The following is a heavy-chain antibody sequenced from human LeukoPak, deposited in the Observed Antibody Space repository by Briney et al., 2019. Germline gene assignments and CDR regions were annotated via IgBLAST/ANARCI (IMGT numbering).Heavy chain of an antibody. V-gene: IGHV3-9*01. CDR3: AKDLSSAITSALVLDV. D-gene: IGHD3-22*01. CDR2: ITWNKDNI. CDR1: GFTFDDYA. Sequence: GRSLRLSCTVSGFTFDDYAMHWVRHTPGKGLEWVAGITWNKDNIGYGDSVKGRFTISRDNVKNVLYLQMNSLRPEDTALYYCAKDLSSAITSALVLDVWGQGTTV. J-gene: IGHJ6*02.